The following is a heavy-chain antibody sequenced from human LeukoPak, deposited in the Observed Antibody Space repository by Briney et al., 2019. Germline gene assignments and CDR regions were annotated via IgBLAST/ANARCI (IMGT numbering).Heavy chain of an antibody. D-gene: IGHD3-3*01. CDR2: IWYDGSNK. CDR3: AREITIFGVVNNFDY. CDR1: GFTFSSCG. V-gene: IGHV3-33*01. Sequence: PVGSLRLSCAASGFTFSSCGMHWVRQAPGKGLEWVAVIWYDGSNKYYADSVKGRFTISRDNSKNTLYLQMNSLRAEDTAVYYCAREITIFGVVNNFDYWGQGTLVTVSS. J-gene: IGHJ4*02.